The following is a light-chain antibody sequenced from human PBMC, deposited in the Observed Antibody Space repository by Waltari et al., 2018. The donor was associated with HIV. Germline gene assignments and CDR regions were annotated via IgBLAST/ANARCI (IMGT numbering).Light chain of an antibody. Sequence: QSVLTQPPSVSGAPGQRVNISCSGSSSNLGAGYDIPWYQQLPGTAPRLLIYGNTNRPSGVPDRCSGSKSGTSASLAITGLQAEDEADYYGQSYDSSLSGWVFGGRTKLTVV. CDR1: SSNLGAGYD. CDR2: GNT. J-gene: IGLJ3*02. V-gene: IGLV1-40*01. CDR3: QSYDSSLSGWV.